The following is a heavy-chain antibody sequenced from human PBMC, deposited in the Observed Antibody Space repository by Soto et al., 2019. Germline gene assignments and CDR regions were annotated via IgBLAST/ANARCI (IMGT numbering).Heavy chain of an antibody. CDR2: ISHSGST. CDR1: GDSINSSHW. J-gene: IGHJ6*02. D-gene: IGHD6-6*01. CDR3: AREGFSIAAGGGMDV. Sequence: SETLSLTCAVSGDSINSSHWCNWVRQPPGKGLEWIGQISHSGSTNYNPSLTSRVTISVDKSKNHFSLKLSSVTAADTAVYYCAREGFSIAAGGGMDVWGQGTTVTVSS. V-gene: IGHV4-4*02.